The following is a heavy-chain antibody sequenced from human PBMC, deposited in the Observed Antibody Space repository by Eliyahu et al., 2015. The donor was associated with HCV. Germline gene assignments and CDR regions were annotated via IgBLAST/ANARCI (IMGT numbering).Heavy chain of an antibody. CDR3: ARDNFPWYYYDSSGLLY. V-gene: IGHV3-7*03. CDR1: GFTFSSXW. D-gene: IGHD3-22*01. Sequence: EVQLVESGGGLVQPGGSLRLSCAASGFTFSSXWMSWVRQAPGKGLEWVANIKQDGSEKYYVDSVKGRFTISRDNAKNSLYLQMNSLRAEDTAVYYCARDNFPWYYYDSSGLLYWGQGTLVTVSS. CDR2: IKQDGSEK. J-gene: IGHJ4*02.